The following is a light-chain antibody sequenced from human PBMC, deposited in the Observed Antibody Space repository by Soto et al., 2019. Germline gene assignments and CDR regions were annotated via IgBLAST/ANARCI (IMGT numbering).Light chain of an antibody. CDR3: QTWGTGIWV. Sequence: QPVLTQSPSASASLGASVKLTCTLSSGHSSYAIAWHQQQPEKGPRYLMRLNSDGSHTKGDGIPDRFSGSSSGAESYLTISSLQSEDEADYYCQTWGTGIWVFGGGTKLTVL. J-gene: IGLJ3*02. V-gene: IGLV4-69*01. CDR1: SGHSSYA. CDR2: LNSDGSH.